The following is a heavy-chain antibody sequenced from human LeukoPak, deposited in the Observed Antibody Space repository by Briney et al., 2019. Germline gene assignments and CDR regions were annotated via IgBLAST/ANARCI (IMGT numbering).Heavy chain of an antibody. CDR1: GFTFSSYA. CDR3: AKDFLENFDY. J-gene: IGHJ4*02. Sequence: PGGSLRLSCAASGFTFSSYAMSWVRQAPGKGLEWVSAISGSGGSTYYADSVKGRFTIPRDNSKNTLYLQMNSLRAEDTAVYCCAKDFLENFDYWGQGTLVTVSS. CDR2: ISGSGGST. V-gene: IGHV3-23*01. D-gene: IGHD1-1*01.